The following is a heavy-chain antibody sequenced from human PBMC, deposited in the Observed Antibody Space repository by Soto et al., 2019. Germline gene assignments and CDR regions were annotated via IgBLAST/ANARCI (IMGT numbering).Heavy chain of an antibody. CDR3: GAFGI. Sequence: EVQLVESGGGLVQPGGSLKLSCAASGFTFSGSAMHWVRQASGKGLEWVGRIRSKANSYATAYAASVKGRFTISRDDSNNTAYLQMISLKTEDAAVYYCGAFGIWGKGTMVTVSS. V-gene: IGHV3-73*01. J-gene: IGHJ3*02. CDR2: IRSKANSYAT. CDR1: GFTFSGSA.